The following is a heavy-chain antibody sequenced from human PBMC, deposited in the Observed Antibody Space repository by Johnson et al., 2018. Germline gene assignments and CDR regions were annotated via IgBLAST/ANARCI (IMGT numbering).Heavy chain of an antibody. CDR1: GFTFSSYG. J-gene: IGHJ6*02. CDR2: IKQDGSEK. CDR3: AGLYGMDV. Sequence: VQLVESGGGVVQPGRSLRLSCAASGFTFSSYGMHWVRQAPGKGLEWVANIKQDGSEKYYVGSLKGRFTISRDKAKNSMYLQMNSLRAEDTAVYYCAGLYGMDVWGQGTTVTVSS. V-gene: IGHV3-7*01.